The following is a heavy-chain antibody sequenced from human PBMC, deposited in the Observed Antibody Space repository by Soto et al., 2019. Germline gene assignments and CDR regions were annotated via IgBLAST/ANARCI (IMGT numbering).Heavy chain of an antibody. J-gene: IGHJ3*02. CDR3: AREGFFRSPKVGFGI. Sequence: GSLRLYGATSRCTFNSYNINWVRQAPGKGLEWVSYISSSSSTIYYADSVKGRFTISRDNAKNSLYLQMNSLRAEDTAVYYCAREGFFRSPKVGFGIWGPGTVVTVSS. D-gene: IGHD3-3*01. CDR1: RCTFNSYN. V-gene: IGHV3-48*01. CDR2: ISSSSSTI.